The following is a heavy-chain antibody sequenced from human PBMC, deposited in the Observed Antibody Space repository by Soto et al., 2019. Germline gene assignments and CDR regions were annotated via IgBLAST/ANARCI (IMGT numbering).Heavy chain of an antibody. CDR1: GFTFSSYA. CDR2: ISGSGGST. CDR3: AKVNRKLRFLLYYFDY. D-gene: IGHD3-3*01. V-gene: IGHV3-23*01. Sequence: GGCLRLSCSASGFTFSSYAMSWVRQAPGKGLEWVSAISGSGGSTYYADSVKGRFTISRDNSKNTLYLQMNSLRAEDTAVYYCAKVNRKLRFLLYYFDYWGQGTLVTVSS. J-gene: IGHJ4*02.